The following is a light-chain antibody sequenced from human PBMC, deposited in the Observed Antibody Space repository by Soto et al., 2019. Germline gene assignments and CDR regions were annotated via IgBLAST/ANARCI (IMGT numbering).Light chain of an antibody. CDR2: QAS. V-gene: IGKV1-5*03. CDR1: QSISNW. J-gene: IGKJ1*01. CDR3: QQYNSYSRK. Sequence: DIHMTQSASSLSASVGHRVTVTCRAGQSISNWLAWYQQKQGKAPHLLIHQASRLESGVPSRFSGSGYGTEFNLTISSLQPDDFATYYCQQYNSYSRKFGQGTKVDIK.